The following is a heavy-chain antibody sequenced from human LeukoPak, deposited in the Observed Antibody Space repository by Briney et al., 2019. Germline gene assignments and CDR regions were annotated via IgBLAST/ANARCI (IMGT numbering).Heavy chain of an antibody. CDR1: GFTVSSNY. J-gene: IGHJ2*01. CDR2: IYSGGST. Sequence: GGSLRLSCAASGFTVSSNYMSWVRQAPGKGLEWVSVIYSGGSTYYADSVKGRFAISRDNSKNTLYLQMNSLRAEDTAVYYCARVRAVAGIRYWYFDLWGRGTLVTVSS. D-gene: IGHD6-19*01. V-gene: IGHV3-53*01. CDR3: ARVRAVAGIRYWYFDL.